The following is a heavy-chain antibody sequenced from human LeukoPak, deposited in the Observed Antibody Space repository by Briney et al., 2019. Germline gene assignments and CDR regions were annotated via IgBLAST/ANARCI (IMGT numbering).Heavy chain of an antibody. CDR1: GGSISSSSYY. D-gene: IGHD5-12*01. J-gene: IGHJ4*02. V-gene: IGHV4-39*07. CDR3: ARDGRVAHFDY. CDR2: IYYSGST. Sequence: SETLSLTCTVSGGSISSSSYYWGWIRQPPGKGLEWIGSIYYSGSTYYNPSLKSRVTISVDTSKNQFSLKLSSVTAADTAVYYCARDGRVAHFDYWGQGTLVTVSS.